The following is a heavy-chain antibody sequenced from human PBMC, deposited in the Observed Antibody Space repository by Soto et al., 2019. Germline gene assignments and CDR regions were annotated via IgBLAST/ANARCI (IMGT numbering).Heavy chain of an antibody. V-gene: IGHV3-30*18. CDR1: GFTFSTYG. Sequence: GVSLRLSCAASGFTFSTYGMHWVRQAPGKGLEWVAVISDDGRKTYYVDSVKGRFTISRDNPKNTLFLQMNSLRPEDTAVYYCVKDQRYCSGGSCYTFDYWGQGTPVTVSS. CDR3: VKDQRYCSGGSCYTFDY. D-gene: IGHD2-15*01. J-gene: IGHJ4*02. CDR2: ISDDGRKT.